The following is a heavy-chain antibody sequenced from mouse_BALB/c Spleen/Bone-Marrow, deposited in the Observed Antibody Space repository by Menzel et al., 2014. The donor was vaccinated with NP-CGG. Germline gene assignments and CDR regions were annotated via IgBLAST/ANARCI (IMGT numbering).Heavy chain of an antibody. CDR1: GYTFTDYW. D-gene: IGHD2-1*01. CDR2: IDTSDSYS. J-gene: IGHJ3*01. Sequence: QVQLQQPGAEFVMPGASVKMSCKASGYTFTDYWIHWVKQRPGQGLEWIGAIDTSDSYSSYNQKFKGKATLTVGESSSTAYMQLNSLTSEDSAVYYCARKKRNYGNYYWFPYWGQGTLITVSA. V-gene: IGHV1-69*01. CDR3: ARKKRNYGNYYWFPY.